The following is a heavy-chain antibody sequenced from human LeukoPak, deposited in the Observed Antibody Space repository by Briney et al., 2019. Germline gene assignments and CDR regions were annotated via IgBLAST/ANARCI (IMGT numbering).Heavy chain of an antibody. V-gene: IGHV1-69*06. D-gene: IGHD3-22*01. CDR3: ARSYDSSGYYSVPNTDAFDI. J-gene: IGHJ3*02. CDR2: IIPIFGTA. Sequence: SVKVSCKASGGTFSSYAISWVRQAPGQGLEWMGGIIPIFGTANYAQKFQGRVTITADKSTSTAYMELSSLRSEDTAVYYCARSYDSSGYYSVPNTDAFDIWGQGTMVTVSS. CDR1: GGTFSSYA.